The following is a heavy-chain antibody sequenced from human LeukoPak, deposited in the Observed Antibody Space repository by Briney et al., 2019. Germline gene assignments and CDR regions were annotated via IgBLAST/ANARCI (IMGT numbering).Heavy chain of an antibody. J-gene: IGHJ4*02. CDR1: GFTFSSYS. D-gene: IGHD2-15*01. V-gene: IGHV3-48*01. CDR2: ISTGSSTI. Sequence: GGSLRLSCAASGFTFSSYSMNWVRQAPGKGLEWVSYISTGSSTIYYADSVKGRFTISRDNAKNSLYLQMNSLGAEDTAVYYCARDQTPFYWGQGSLVTVSS. CDR3: ARDQTPFY.